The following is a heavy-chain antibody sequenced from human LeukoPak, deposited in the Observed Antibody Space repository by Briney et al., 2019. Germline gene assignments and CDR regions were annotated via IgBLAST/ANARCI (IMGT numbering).Heavy chain of an antibody. CDR1: GFTFTTYN. D-gene: IGHD1-26*01. CDR3: ARDRGIYSGSYLFDY. J-gene: IGHJ4*02. V-gene: IGHV3-48*01. Sequence: GGSLRLSCAGSGFTFTTYNFNWVRQAPGKGLEWISHISRDGNIIYYADSVKGRFSISRDNSKNTLYLQMGSLRAEDMAVYYCARDRGIYSGSYLFDYWGQGTLVTVSS. CDR2: ISRDGNII.